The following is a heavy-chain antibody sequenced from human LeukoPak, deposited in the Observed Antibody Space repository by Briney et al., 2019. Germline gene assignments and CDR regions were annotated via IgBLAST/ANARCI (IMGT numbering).Heavy chain of an antibody. V-gene: IGHV3-49*05. CDR2: IRTEDYGART. CDR1: GFRFGNYG. D-gene: IGHD3-22*01. Sequence: KSGGSLRLSCTASGFRFGNYGMSWIRQSPGKGLEWVGFIRTEDYGARTQYAASVKGRFMISRDDSKSIAYLQMNSLKTEDTALYYCSRVTGYYDSSGYWSLLGASDIWGQGTMVTVSS. CDR3: SRVTGYYDSSGYWSLLGASDI. J-gene: IGHJ3*02.